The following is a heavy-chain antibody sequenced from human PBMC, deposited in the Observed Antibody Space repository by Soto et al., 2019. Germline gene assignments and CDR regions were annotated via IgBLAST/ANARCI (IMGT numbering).Heavy chain of an antibody. V-gene: IGHV4-39*07. Sequence: SETLSLTCTVSGASISVHSYYWTWIRQPPGKGLEWIGSSYYSGTTYFNPSLGGRVSMSVETSKSQFSLKLTSVTVADTAVYYCASYRGALYFESWGPGILVTVSS. CDR1: GASISVHSYY. D-gene: IGHD3-16*01. CDR2: SYYSGTT. CDR3: ASYRGALYFES. J-gene: IGHJ4*02.